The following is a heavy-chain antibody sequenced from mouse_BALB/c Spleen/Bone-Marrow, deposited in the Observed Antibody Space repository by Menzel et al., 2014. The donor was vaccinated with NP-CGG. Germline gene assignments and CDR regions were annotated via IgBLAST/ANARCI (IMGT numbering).Heavy chain of an antibody. J-gene: IGHJ1*01. CDR2: IDPYYGGT. D-gene: IGHD1-1*01. V-gene: IGHV1S135*01. CDR3: TRRGSSWCFDV. CDR1: GYSFTGYS. Sequence: EVKLQESGPELEKPGASVKISCKASGYSFTGYSMNWVKRSNGKSLEWIGNIDPYYGGTTYNQKFKGKATLTVDKSSSTAYMQLKSLTSEDSAVYYCTRRGSSWCFDVWGAGTTVTVSS.